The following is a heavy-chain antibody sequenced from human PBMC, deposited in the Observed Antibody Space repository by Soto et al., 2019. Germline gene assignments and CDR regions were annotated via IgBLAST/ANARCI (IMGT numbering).Heavy chain of an antibody. V-gene: IGHV1-2*04. Sequence: ASVKFSCKASGYTFTGYYMHWVRQAPGQGLEWMGWINPNSGGPNYAQKFQGWVTMTRGTSISTAYMELSRLRSDDTAVYYCAIPSSVTGDERAFDIWGQGTMVTVSS. CDR2: INPNSGGP. D-gene: IGHD7-27*01. CDR1: GYTFTGYY. CDR3: AIPSSVTGDERAFDI. J-gene: IGHJ3*02.